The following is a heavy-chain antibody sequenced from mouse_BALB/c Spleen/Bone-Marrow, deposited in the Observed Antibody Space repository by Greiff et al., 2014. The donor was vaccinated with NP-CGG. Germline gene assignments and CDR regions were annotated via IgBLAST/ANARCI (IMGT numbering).Heavy chain of an antibody. CDR2: INPYNDGT. CDR3: ARPATYYGNFYWYFDV. D-gene: IGHD2-10*01. J-gene: IGHJ1*01. Sequence: VQLKQSGPELVKPGASVKMSCKASGYTFTSYIMHWVKQKPGQGLEWIGYINPYNDGTKYNEKFKGKATLTSDKSYSTAYMELSSLTSEDSAVYYCARPATYYGNFYWYFDVWGAGTTVTVSS. V-gene: IGHV1-14*01. CDR1: GYTFTSYI.